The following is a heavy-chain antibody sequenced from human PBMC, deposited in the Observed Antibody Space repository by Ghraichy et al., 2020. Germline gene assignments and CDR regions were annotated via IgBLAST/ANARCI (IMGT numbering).Heavy chain of an antibody. J-gene: IGHJ6*02. D-gene: IGHD3-3*01. Sequence: ESLNISCEGSGFTFSSSAMNWVRLAPGKGLEWVSSISASGGTTYYADSVKGRFTISRDNSKNTVALLMNSLRVEDTAIYYCARDSPRDCSSGNCYEERFLGWLDGGYSFGMDVWGQGTTVIVSS. CDR3: ARDSPRDCSSGNCYEERFLGWLDGGYSFGMDV. CDR2: ISASGGTT. CDR1: GFTFSSSA. V-gene: IGHV3-23*01.